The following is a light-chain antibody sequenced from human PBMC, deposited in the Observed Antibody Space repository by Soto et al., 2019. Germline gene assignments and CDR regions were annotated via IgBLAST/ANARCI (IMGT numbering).Light chain of an antibody. J-gene: IGLJ2*01. CDR3: SSYTSSYTVV. Sequence: QAVVTQPASVSGSPGQSITISCTGTSSDVGDYNYVSWYQQHPGKAPKLMIFDVSNRPSGVSNRFSGSKSGNTASLTISGLQAEDEADYYCSSYTSSYTVVFGGGTEVTVL. CDR2: DVS. V-gene: IGLV2-14*01. CDR1: SSDVGDYNY.